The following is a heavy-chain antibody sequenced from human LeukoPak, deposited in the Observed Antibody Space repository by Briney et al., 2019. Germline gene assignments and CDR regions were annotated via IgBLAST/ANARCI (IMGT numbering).Heavy chain of an antibody. CDR3: ARGGGPVVPAAIFWFDP. Sequence: SETLSLTCAVYGGSFSGYYWSWIRQPPGKGLEWIGEINHSGSTNYNPSLKSRVTISVDTSKNQFSLKLSSVTAADTAVYYCARGGGPVVPAAIFWFDPGAREPWSPSPQ. D-gene: IGHD2-2*02. J-gene: IGHJ5*02. V-gene: IGHV4-34*01. CDR1: GGSFSGYY. CDR2: INHSGST.